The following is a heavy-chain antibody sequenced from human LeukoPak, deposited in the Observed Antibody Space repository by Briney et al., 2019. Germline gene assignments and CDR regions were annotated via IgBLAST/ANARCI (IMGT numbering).Heavy chain of an antibody. D-gene: IGHD5-24*01. CDR1: GGSISIYY. Sequence: SETLSLTCTVSGGSISIYYWRLIRQPPGKGLEWIGYIYYSGSTNYNPSLKSRVTISVDTSKNQLSLKLSSVTAADTAVYYCARVPRDGYNQLDYWGQGTLVTVSS. J-gene: IGHJ4*02. CDR2: IYYSGST. V-gene: IGHV4-59*01. CDR3: ARVPRDGYNQLDY.